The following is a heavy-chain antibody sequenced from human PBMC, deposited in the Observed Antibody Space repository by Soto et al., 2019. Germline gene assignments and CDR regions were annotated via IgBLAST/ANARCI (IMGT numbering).Heavy chain of an antibody. Sequence: ASVKVSCKASGYTFTIYDINWVLQATGQGLEWMGWMNPNSGNTGYAQKFQGRVTMTRNTSISTAYMELSSLRSEDTAVYYCARSGKPQAAAGPRSYYYYYYMDGRGQGTKVPVSS. CDR1: GYTFTIYD. D-gene: IGHD6-13*01. CDR3: ARSGKPQAAAGPRSYYYYYYMDG. V-gene: IGHV1-8*01. CDR2: MNPNSGNT. J-gene: IGHJ6*03.